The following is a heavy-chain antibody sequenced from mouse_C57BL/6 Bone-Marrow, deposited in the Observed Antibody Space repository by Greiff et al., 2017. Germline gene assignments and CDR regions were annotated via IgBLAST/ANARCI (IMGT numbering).Heavy chain of an antibody. CDR3: ARSDGYYGY. CDR2: IYPRSGNT. V-gene: IGHV1-81*01. J-gene: IGHJ2*01. Sequence: QVQLQPSGAELARPGASVKLSCKASGYTFTSYGISWVKQRTGQGLEWIGEIYPRSGNTYYNEKFKGKATLTADKSSSTAYMELRSLTSEDSAVYFCARSDGYYGYWGQGTTLTVSA. CDR1: GYTFTSYG. D-gene: IGHD2-3*01.